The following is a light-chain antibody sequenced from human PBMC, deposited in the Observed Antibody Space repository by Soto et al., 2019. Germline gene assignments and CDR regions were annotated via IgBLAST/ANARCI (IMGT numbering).Light chain of an antibody. CDR1: GSNIGNNY. CDR2: DNN. CDR3: GTWDNSLSAGI. V-gene: IGLV1-51*01. Sequence: QSVLTQPPSVSAAPGQKVTISCSGSGSNIGNNYVSLYQHLPGTAPKLLIYDNNNRPSGIPDRFSGSKSGTSATLDITGLQTGDEADYYCGTWDNSLSAGIFGGGTKVTVL. J-gene: IGLJ2*01.